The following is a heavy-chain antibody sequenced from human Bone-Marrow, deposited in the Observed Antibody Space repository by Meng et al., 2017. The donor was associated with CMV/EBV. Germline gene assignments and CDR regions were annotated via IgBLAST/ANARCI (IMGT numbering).Heavy chain of an antibody. CDR3: ARDSDYSNYNWFDP. CDR2: ISSSSSDI. V-gene: IGHV3-21*01. D-gene: IGHD4-11*01. CDR1: GFTFSSYG. Sequence: GESLKISCAASGFTFSSYGMNWVRQAPGKGLEWVSSISSSSSDIYYADPVKGRFTISRDNAKNSLYLQMNSLRAEDTAVYYCARDSDYSNYNWFDPWGQGTLVTVSS. J-gene: IGHJ5*02.